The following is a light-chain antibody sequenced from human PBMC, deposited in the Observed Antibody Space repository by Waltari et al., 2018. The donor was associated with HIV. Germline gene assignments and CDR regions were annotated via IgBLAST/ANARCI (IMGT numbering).Light chain of an antibody. Sequence: QSVLTQPPSASGTPGQRVTVSCSGSSSNIGSNTVTWFQQLPGTAPKLLIYSNNQRPSGFPDRFSGSKSGTSASLAITGLQSEDEAHYYCAAWDDSLNGWVFGGGTKLTVL. J-gene: IGLJ3*02. CDR2: SNN. CDR3: AAWDDSLNGWV. CDR1: SSNIGSNT. V-gene: IGLV1-44*01.